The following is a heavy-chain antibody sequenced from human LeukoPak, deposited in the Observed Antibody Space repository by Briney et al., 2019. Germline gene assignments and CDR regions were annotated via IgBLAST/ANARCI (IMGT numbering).Heavy chain of an antibody. CDR2: IYYSGNT. D-gene: IGHD1-26*01. CDR1: GGSISNYY. V-gene: IGHV4-59*01. Sequence: SETLSLTCTGSGGSISNYYWSWIRRPPGKGLEWIGYIYYSGNTDYNPSLESRVTISVDTSKNQFSLKLSSVTAADTAVYYCAREIWYSGFFDYWGPGTLVTVSS. CDR3: AREIWYSGFFDY. J-gene: IGHJ4*02.